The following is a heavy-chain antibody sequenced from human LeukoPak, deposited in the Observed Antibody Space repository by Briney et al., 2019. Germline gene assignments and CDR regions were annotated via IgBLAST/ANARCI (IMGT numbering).Heavy chain of an antibody. CDR2: ISGSGSIT. D-gene: IGHD6-19*01. V-gene: IGHV3-23*01. CDR1: GFTFSSFA. CDR3: AKGFRITVATPFDY. Sequence: GSQGLSWSASGFTFSSFAMTWVRQAPGKGLEGVAAISGSGSITYYADSVKGRFTISRDNSKNTLYLQMNSLRAEDTAVYYCAKGFRITVATPFDYWGQGTLVTVSS. J-gene: IGHJ4*02.